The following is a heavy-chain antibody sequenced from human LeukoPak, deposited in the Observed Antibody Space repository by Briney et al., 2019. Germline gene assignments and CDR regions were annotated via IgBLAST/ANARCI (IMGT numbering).Heavy chain of an antibody. CDR3: ARRGLRYYYDS. CDR2: IYYSGST. V-gene: IGHV4-59*04. CDR1: GGSISSYY. D-gene: IGHD3-22*01. J-gene: IGHJ4*02. Sequence: SETLSLTCTVSGGSISSYYWSWIRQPPGKGLEWIGYIYYSGSTYYNPSLKSRVTISVDTSKNQFSLKLSSVTAADTAVYYCARRGLRYYYDSWGQGTLVTVSS.